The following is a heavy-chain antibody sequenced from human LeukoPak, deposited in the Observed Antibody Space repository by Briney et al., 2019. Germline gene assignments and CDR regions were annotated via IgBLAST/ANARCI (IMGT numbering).Heavy chain of an antibody. Sequence: PGGSLRLSCTASGFSFNNAWMGWVRQAPGKGLEWVGHIKGKTDGGTTDYAALVKGRFIISRDDSKNTLYLQMNSLKADDTAFYYCTTYCGSGGYHYWFDAWGQGTLVTVSS. CDR1: GFSFNNAW. D-gene: IGHD3-10*01. V-gene: IGHV3-15*01. CDR2: IKGKTDGGTT. J-gene: IGHJ5*02. CDR3: TTYCGSGGYHYWFDA.